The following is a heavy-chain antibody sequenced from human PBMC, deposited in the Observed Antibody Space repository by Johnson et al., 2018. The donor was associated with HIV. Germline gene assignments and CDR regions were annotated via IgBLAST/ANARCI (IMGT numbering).Heavy chain of an antibody. V-gene: IGHV3-30*04. D-gene: IGHD1-26*01. Sequence: QVQLVESGGGVVQPGRSLRLSCAASGFTFSNYAMHWVRQAPGKGLEWVAVISYDGSNKYCADSVKGRFTISRDNSKNTLYLQTNSLRAEDTAVYYCARDRGLWERNGAGAFDIWGQGTMVTVSS. CDR1: GFTFSNYA. CDR3: ARDRGLWERNGAGAFDI. J-gene: IGHJ3*02. CDR2: ISYDGSNK.